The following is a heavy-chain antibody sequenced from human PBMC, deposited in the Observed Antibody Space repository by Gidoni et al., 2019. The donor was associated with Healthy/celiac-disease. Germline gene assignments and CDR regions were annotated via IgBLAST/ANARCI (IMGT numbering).Heavy chain of an antibody. V-gene: IGHV3-23*01. Sequence: FTISRDNSKNTLYLQMNSLRAEDTAVYYCATPGGVHAFDIWGQGTMVTVSS. CDR3: ATPGGVHAFDI. D-gene: IGHD3-16*01. J-gene: IGHJ3*02.